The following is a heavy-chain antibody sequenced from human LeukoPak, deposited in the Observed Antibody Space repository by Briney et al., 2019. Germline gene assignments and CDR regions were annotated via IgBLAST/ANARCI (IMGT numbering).Heavy chain of an antibody. D-gene: IGHD2-8*02. CDR3: ARPSGGVWFDP. V-gene: IGHV4-39*01. CDR1: GGSISSSSYY. CDR2: IYYSGST. Sequence: SETLSLTCTVSGGSISSSSYYWGWIRQPPGKGLEWIGSIYYSGSTYYNPSLKSRVTISVDTSKNQFSLKLSSVTAADTAVYCCARPSGGVWFDPWGQGTLVTVSS. J-gene: IGHJ5*02.